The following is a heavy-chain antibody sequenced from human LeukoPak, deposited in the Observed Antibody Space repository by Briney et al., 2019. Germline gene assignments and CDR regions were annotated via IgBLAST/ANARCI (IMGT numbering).Heavy chain of an antibody. J-gene: IGHJ4*02. Sequence: GESLKISCKGSGYSFTSYWIGWVRQMPGKGLEWMGIIYPGDSDTRYSPSFQGQVTISADKSISTAYLQWSSLRASDTAMYYCARQLIRGSGYDRYFDYWGQGTLVTVSS. V-gene: IGHV5-51*01. CDR1: GYSFTSYW. CDR2: IYPGDSDT. D-gene: IGHD5-12*01. CDR3: ARQLIRGSGYDRYFDY.